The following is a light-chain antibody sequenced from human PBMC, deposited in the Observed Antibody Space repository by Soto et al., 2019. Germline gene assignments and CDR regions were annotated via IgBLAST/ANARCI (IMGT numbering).Light chain of an antibody. V-gene: IGKV2-28*01. J-gene: IGKJ1*01. Sequence: IVMTQSPLSLPVTPGEPASISCRSSQSLLHSNGYNYLDWYLQKPGHSLQLLIYLGSNRASGVPDRFSGSGSGTDFTLKISRVEAEDVGVYYCMQALQTPTFGQGTKVDIK. CDR3: MQALQTPT. CDR2: LGS. CDR1: QSLLHSNGYNY.